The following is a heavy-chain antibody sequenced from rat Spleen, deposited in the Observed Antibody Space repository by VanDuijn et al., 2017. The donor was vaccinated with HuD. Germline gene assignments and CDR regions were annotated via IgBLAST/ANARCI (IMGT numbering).Heavy chain of an antibody. J-gene: IGHJ2*01. CDR3: VKDRGEYNNLFDY. Sequence: EVQLVESGGGAVQPGRSMKLSCAASGLSFSNYDMAWVRQAPTKGLEWVATISTRGGSTYYRDSVKGRFTISRDNAKSTLYLQMDSLRSEDTATYYCVKDRGEYNNLFDYWGQGVMVTVSS. D-gene: IGHD1-10*01. CDR1: GLSFSNYD. CDR2: ISTRGGST. V-gene: IGHV5-25*01.